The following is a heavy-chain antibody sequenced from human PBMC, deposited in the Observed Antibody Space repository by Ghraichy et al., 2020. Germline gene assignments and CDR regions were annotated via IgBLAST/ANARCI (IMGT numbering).Heavy chain of an antibody. V-gene: IGHV4-30-4*01. CDR2: TGSA. J-gene: IGHJ4*02. CDR3: ARARDDYPHYYFDY. CDR1: GDSVNGGDHF. D-gene: IGHD5-24*01. Sequence: SETLSLTCSVSGDSVNGGDHFWTWIRQPPGKGLEWLGYTGSAYSNPSLTGRLTISVDTSNNQFSLNLRSVTAADTAVYFCARARDDYPHYYFDYWGQGVLVTVSS.